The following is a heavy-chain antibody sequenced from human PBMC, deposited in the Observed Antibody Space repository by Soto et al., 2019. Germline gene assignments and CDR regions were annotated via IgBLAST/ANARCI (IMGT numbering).Heavy chain of an antibody. CDR2: IDPRDSCT. J-gene: IGHJ6*03. CDR3: AIHWGSDYYYYMDV. CDR1: GYSFTSYW. V-gene: IGHV5-10-1*01. D-gene: IGHD7-27*01. Sequence: GESLKISCKGSGYSFTSYWISWVRQMPGKGLEWMWRIDPRDSCTNYSPTFQGHVTISADKSINTAYLQWSSLKASDTAMYYCAIHWGSDYYYYMDVWGKGTTVTVSS.